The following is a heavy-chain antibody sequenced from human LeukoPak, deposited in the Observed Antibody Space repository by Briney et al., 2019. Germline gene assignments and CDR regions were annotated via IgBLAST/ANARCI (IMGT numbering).Heavy chain of an antibody. D-gene: IGHD5-18*01. CDR3: AKSGYGYWGYFDY. CDR2: ISWNSGSI. V-gene: IGHV3-9*01. J-gene: IGHJ4*02. Sequence: PGGSLRLSCAASGFTFDDYAMHWVRQAPGKGLEWVSGISWNSGSIGYADSVKGRFTISRDNSKNTLYLQMNSLRAEDTAVYYCAKSGYGYWGYFDYWGQGTLVTVSS. CDR1: GFTFDDYA.